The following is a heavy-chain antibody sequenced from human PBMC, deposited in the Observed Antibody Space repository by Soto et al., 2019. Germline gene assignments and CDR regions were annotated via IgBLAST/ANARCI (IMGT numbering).Heavy chain of an antibody. Sequence: ASVKVSCKVSGYTLTELSMHWVRQAPGKGLEWMGGFDPEDGETIYAQKFQGRVTMTEDTSTDTAYMELSSLRSEDTAVYYCATTVQPLPTVATTYEYYFDYWGQGTLVSVSS. D-gene: IGHD5-12*01. J-gene: IGHJ4*02. CDR2: FDPEDGET. CDR1: GYTLTELS. CDR3: ATTVQPLPTVATTYEYYFDY. V-gene: IGHV1-24*01.